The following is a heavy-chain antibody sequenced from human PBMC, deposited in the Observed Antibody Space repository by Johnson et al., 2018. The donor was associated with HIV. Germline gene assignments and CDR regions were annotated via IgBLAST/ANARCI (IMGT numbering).Heavy chain of an antibody. CDR2: ISGSGGST. D-gene: IGHD6-13*01. Sequence: VQLVESGGGLVQPGGSLRLSCAASGFTFSTYAMSWVRQAPGKGLEWVSAISGSGGSTYDADSVEGRFTISRDNSKNMLYLQMNSLRAEDTAVYYCATDSSSGVYDAFDIWGQGTMVTVSS. J-gene: IGHJ3*02. CDR1: GFTFSTYA. V-gene: IGHV3-23*04. CDR3: ATDSSSGVYDAFDI.